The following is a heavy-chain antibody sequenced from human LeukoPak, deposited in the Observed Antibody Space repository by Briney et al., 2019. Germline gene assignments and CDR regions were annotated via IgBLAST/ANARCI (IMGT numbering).Heavy chain of an antibody. CDR3: ASGSLGYYFDY. J-gene: IGHJ4*02. Sequence: SETLSLTCTVSGGSISSYYWSWVRQPPGKGLEWIGYIYTSGSTNYNPSLKSRVTISVDTSKNQFSLKLSSVTAADTAVYYCASGSLGYYFDYWGQGTLVTVSS. V-gene: IGHV4-4*09. D-gene: IGHD1-14*01. CDR1: GGSISSYY. CDR2: IYTSGST.